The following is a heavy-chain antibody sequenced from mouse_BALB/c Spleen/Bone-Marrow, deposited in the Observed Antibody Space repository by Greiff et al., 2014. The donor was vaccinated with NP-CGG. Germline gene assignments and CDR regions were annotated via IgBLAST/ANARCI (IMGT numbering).Heavy chain of an antibody. CDR2: INPSNGRT. V-gene: IGHV1S81*02. Sequence: VQLQQSGAELVKPGASVKLSCKASGYTFTSYWMHWVKQRPGRGLEWIGEINPSNGRTNYNEKFKSKATLTVDKSSSTAYMQLSRLTSEAAAVYVCARCATDTYWFAYWGQGTLVTVSA. CDR1: GYTFTSYW. CDR3: ARCATDTYWFAY. J-gene: IGHJ3*01. D-gene: IGHD1-2*01.